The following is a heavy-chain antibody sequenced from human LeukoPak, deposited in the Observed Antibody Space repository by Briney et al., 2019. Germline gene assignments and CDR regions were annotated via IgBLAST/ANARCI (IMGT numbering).Heavy chain of an antibody. CDR1: GGSISSGGYY. CDR3: ARGHSRIFDY. D-gene: IGHD6-13*01. J-gene: IGHJ4*02. CDR2: IYHSGST. V-gene: IGHV4-30-2*01. Sequence: SETLSLTCTVSGGSISSGGYYWGWIRQPPGKGLEWIGYIYHSGSTYYNPSLKSRVTISVDRSKNQFSLKLSSVTAADTAVYYCARGHSRIFDYWGQGTLVTVSS.